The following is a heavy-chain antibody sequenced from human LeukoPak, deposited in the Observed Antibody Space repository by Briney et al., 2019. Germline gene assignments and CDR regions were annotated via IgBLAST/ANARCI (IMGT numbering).Heavy chain of an antibody. CDR3: ARVHYYDSSGLYD. J-gene: IGHJ4*02. V-gene: IGHV3-23*01. D-gene: IGHD3-22*01. CDR2: ISGSGGST. Sequence: GASLRLSCAASGFTFSSYAMSWVRQAPGKGLEWVSAISGSGGSTYYADSVKGRFTISRDNSKNTLYLQMNSLRAEDTAVYYCARVHYYDSSGLYDWGQGTLVTVSS. CDR1: GFTFSSYA.